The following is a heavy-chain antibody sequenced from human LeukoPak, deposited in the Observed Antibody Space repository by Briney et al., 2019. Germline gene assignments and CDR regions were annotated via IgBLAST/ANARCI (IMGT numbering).Heavy chain of an antibody. CDR1: GFTFSSYW. J-gene: IGHJ4*02. D-gene: IGHD3-10*01. CDR2: MKQDGSEK. V-gene: IGHV3-7*01. CDR3: ASQGSTLWFGELWVFDY. Sequence: GGSLRLSCAASGFTFSSYWMGWVCQAPGKGLEWVANMKQDGSEKYYVDPVKGRFTISRDNAKNSLYLQMNSLRAEDTAVYYCASQGSTLWFGELWVFDYWGQGTLVTVSS.